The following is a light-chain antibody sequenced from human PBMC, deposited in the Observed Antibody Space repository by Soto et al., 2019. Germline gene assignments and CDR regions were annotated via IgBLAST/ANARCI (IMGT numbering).Light chain of an antibody. CDR3: ATWDDSMNLLYV. CDR2: LNS. Sequence: QSALTQPPSASGTPGQRVTISCSGDSSSIERNTVSWYQQFPGMAPKLLIYLNSRRPSGVPARFSGSTSGTSASLAISGLQSEDEAEYYCATWDDSMNLLYVFGTGTKVTVL. J-gene: IGLJ1*01. V-gene: IGLV1-44*01. CDR1: SSSIERNT.